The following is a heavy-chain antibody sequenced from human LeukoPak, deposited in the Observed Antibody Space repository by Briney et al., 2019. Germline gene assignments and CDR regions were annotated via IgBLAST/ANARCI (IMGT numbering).Heavy chain of an antibody. CDR1: GGSISSYH. D-gene: IGHD2-21*01. Sequence: SETLSLTCSVSGGSISSYHWSWIRRTAGKGLEWIGRVQTSGRTTYSPSLKSRVTISVDTTKNQVSLKLTSVTAADTAVYYCARSFFVVSPASPYDAFEVWGQGTMVTASS. V-gene: IGHV4-4*07. CDR2: VQTSGRT. J-gene: IGHJ3*01. CDR3: ARSFFVVSPASPYDAFEV.